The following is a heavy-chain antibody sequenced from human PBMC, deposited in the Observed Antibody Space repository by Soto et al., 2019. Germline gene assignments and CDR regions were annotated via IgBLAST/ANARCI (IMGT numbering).Heavy chain of an antibody. Sequence: PSETLSLTCAVYGGSFSGYYWSWIRQPPGKGLEWIGEINHSGSTNYNPSLKSRVTISVDTSKNQFSLKLSSVTAADTAVYYCARERRGYCSSTSCRLYPYYYYMDVWGKGTTVTVSS. CDR1: GGSFSGYY. V-gene: IGHV4-34*01. CDR2: INHSGST. CDR3: ARERRGYCSSTSCRLYPYYYYMDV. D-gene: IGHD2-2*01. J-gene: IGHJ6*03.